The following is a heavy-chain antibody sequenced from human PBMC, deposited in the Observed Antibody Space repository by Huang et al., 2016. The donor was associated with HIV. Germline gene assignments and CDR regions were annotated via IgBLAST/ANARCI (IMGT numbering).Heavy chain of an antibody. CDR1: GGGSSSYA. V-gene: IGHV1-69*13. J-gene: IGHJ4*02. D-gene: IGHD5-12*01. CDR3: ARSGPRWGLATIWTLVY. CDR2: IIPMFGTT. Sequence: QVQLVQSGVEVKKPGSSVKLSCQSSGGGSSSYAISWVRQARGQGLEWMGGIIPMFGTTDYAPRFQGRVTITADESTNTAYIELSSLEYDDTALYYCARSGPRWGLATIWTLVYWGQGTLVTVSS.